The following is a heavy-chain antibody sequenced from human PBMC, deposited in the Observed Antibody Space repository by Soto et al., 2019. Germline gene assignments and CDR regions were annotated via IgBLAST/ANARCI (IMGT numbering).Heavy chain of an antibody. CDR1: GFTFSNYG. D-gene: IGHD1-26*01. J-gene: IGHJ4*02. V-gene: IGHV3-23*01. CDR3: AKKSGVGATWYFDY. CDR2: LPEIGTNT. Sequence: EVQLLESGGGLVQPGGSLRLSCAASGFTFSNYGMSLVRQAPGKGLEWVSALPEIGTNTYYADSVKGLFTISRDNSKNTMFLQINNLRAGDTAVYYCAKKSGVGATWYFDYWGQGTLVTVSS.